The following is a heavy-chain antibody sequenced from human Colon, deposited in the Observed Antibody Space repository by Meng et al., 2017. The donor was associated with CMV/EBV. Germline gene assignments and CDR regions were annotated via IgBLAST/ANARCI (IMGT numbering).Heavy chain of an antibody. CDR3: ARGPSRWLQFSFDY. CDR1: GGSISSGGYY. V-gene: IGHV4-31*03. CDR2: IYYSGST. J-gene: IGHJ4*02. Sequence: QVQLQESSTGLVTPSQTLSLNCTVSGGSISSGGYYWSWIRQHPGKGLECIGYIYYSGSTYYNPSLKSRVTISVDTSKNQFSLKLSSVTAADTAVYYCARGPSRWLQFSFDYWNQGTLGTVSS. D-gene: IGHD5-24*01.